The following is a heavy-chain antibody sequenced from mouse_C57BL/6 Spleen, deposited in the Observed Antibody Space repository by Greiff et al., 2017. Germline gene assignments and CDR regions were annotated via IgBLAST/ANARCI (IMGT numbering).Heavy chain of an antibody. D-gene: IGHD2-5*01. CDR3: TRQRAYYSSYGDLGY. V-gene: IGHV1-15*01. CDR2: IDPETGGT. Sequence: VQLKESGAELVRPGASVTLSCKASGYTFTDYEMHWVKQTPVHGLEWIGAIDPETGGTAYNQKFKGKAILTADKSSSTAYMELRSLTSEDSAVYYCTRQRAYYSSYGDLGYWGKGTSVT. J-gene: IGHJ4*01. CDR1: GYTFTDYE.